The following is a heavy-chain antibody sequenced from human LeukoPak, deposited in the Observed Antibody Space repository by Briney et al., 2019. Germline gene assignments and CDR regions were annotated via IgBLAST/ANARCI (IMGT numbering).Heavy chain of an antibody. CDR1: GFTFSSYA. V-gene: IGHV3-21*01. J-gene: IGHJ4*02. CDR3: ARGAIAAAGTRGSSSTTGFDY. Sequence: GGSLRLSCAASGFTFSSYAMNWVRQAPGKGLEWVSVIYSGGSIYYADSVKGRFTISRDNAKKSLYLQMNSLRDEDTAVYYCARGAIAAAGTRGSSSTTGFDYWGQGTLVTVSS. CDR2: IYSGGSI. D-gene: IGHD6-13*01.